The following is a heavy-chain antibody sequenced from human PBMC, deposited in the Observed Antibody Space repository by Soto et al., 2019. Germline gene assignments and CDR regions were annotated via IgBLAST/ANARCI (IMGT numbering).Heavy chain of an antibody. V-gene: IGHV4-34*01. CDR1: GGSFSGSFSGYY. Sequence: WETLALTCAVLGGSFSGSFSGYYWSWIRQPPGKGLEWIGEINHSGSTNYSPSLMSRVTISVDPSKNQFSLKLSSVTAADTAVYYCGRVPVIAPGQYSPWYTDYRGQGPVVTVSS. D-gene: IGHD6-13*01. CDR3: GRVPVIAPGQYSPWYTDY. J-gene: IGHJ4*02. CDR2: INHSGST.